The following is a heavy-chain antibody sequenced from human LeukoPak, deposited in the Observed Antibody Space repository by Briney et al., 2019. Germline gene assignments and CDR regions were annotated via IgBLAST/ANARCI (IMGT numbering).Heavy chain of an antibody. D-gene: IGHD2-21*01. CDR3: AKELTERWVIDAFDI. J-gene: IGHJ3*02. CDR1: GFTFSTYA. Sequence: GGSLRLSCAASGFTFSTYAMNWVRQAPGKGLEWVSSISHSGSISYADSVKGRFTISRDNSKNTLYLQMSSLRAEDTAIYYCAKELTERWVIDAFDIWGQGTVVTVSS. V-gene: IGHV3-23*01. CDR2: ISHSGSI.